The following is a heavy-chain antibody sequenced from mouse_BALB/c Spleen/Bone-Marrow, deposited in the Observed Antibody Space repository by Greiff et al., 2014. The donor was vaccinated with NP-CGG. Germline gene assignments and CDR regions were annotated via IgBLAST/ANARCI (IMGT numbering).Heavy chain of an antibody. Sequence: EVNLVESGPELVKPGASVKISCKASGYTFTDYNMHWVKQSHGKSLEWIGYIYPYNGGTGYNQKFKSKATLTVDNSSSTAYMELRSLTSEDSAVYYCARGGDRYDDWFAYWGQGTLVTVSA. CDR2: IYPYNGGT. V-gene: IGHV1S29*02. CDR3: ARGGDRYDDWFAY. J-gene: IGHJ3*01. D-gene: IGHD2-14*01. CDR1: GYTFTDYN.